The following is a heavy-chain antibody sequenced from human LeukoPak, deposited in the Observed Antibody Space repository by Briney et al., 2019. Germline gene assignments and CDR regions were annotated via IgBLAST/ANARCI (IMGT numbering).Heavy chain of an antibody. CDR3: ARETYYGSGSYYIEAPIYYYYGMDV. CDR1: GFTFSDYY. D-gene: IGHD3-10*01. CDR2: ISSSGSTI. J-gene: IGHJ6*02. Sequence: GGSLRLSCAASGFTFSDYYMSWIRQAPGKGLEWVSYISSSGSTIYYADSVKGRFTISRDNAKNSLYLQMNSLRAEDTAVYYCARETYYGSGSYYIEAPIYYYYGMDVWGQGTTVTVSS. V-gene: IGHV3-11*01.